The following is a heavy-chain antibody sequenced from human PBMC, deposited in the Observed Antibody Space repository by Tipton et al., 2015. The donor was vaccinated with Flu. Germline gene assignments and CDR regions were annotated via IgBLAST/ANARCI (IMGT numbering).Heavy chain of an antibody. D-gene: IGHD3/OR15-3a*01. CDR1: GFTFNNYA. J-gene: IGHJ4*02. Sequence: SLRLSCTASGFTFNNYALTWVRQAPGKGLEWVSRIHSEGVRTNYADSVEGRFSISRDNAKDMVYLQMNSLRPDDTAVYYCVRKGLPDFWGQGTLATVSS. CDR2: IHSEGVRT. CDR3: VRKGLPDF. V-gene: IGHV3-23*01.